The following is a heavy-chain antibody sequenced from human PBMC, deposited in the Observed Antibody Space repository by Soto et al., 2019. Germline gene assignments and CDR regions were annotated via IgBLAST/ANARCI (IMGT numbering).Heavy chain of an antibody. D-gene: IGHD3-22*01. J-gene: IGHJ5*02. Sequence: LETLPLTSTVPGGSGSSGSYCWSWIRQPPGKGLGWIGYIYYSGSTNYNPSLKSRVTISVDTSKNQFSLKLSSVTAADTAVYYCASTDYYDNFSSWFDPWGQGTLVTVSS. CDR3: ASTDYYDNFSSWFDP. V-gene: IGHV4-61*01. CDR2: IYYSGST. CDR1: GGSGSSGSYC.